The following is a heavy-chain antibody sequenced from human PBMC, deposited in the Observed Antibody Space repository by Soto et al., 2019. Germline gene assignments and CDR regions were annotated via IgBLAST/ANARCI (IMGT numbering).Heavy chain of an antibody. CDR3: ATQDLWFGELLAYFDY. D-gene: IGHD3-10*01. J-gene: IGHJ4*02. Sequence: SETLSLTCTVSGGSISSSSYYWGWIRQPPGKGLEWIGSIYYSGSTYYNPSLKSRDTISVDTSKNQFSLKLSSVTAADTAVYYCATQDLWFGELLAYFDYWGQGTLVTVSS. CDR1: GGSISSSSYY. V-gene: IGHV4-39*01. CDR2: IYYSGST.